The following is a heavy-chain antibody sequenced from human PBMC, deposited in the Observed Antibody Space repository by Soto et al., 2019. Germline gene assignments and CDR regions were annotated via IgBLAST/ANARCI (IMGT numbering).Heavy chain of an antibody. J-gene: IGHJ4*02. CDR2: ISGSGGST. CDR1: GFTFSSYA. CDR3: ANPGTGGYSYGSIVDY. D-gene: IGHD5-18*01. Sequence: QPGGSLRLSCAASGFTFSSYAMGWVRQAPGKGLEWVSAISGSGGSTYYADSVKGRFTISRDNSKNTLYLQMNSLRAEDTAVYYCANPGTGGYSYGSIVDYWGQGTLVTVSS. V-gene: IGHV3-23*01.